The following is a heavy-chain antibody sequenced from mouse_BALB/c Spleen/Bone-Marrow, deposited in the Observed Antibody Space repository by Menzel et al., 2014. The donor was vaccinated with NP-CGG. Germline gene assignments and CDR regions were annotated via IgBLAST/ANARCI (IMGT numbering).Heavy chain of an antibody. Sequence: QVQLQQSGAELVRPGSSVKISCKASGYAFSNYGMNWVKQRPGQGLEWIGQIYPGDGETNYNGEFEGRVTLTADKSSSAAYMQVSSVPSEGSAVYFCASDYDCGRGYAMDYWGQGTSVTVSS. D-gene: IGHD2-4*01. CDR1: GYAFSNYG. J-gene: IGHJ4*01. V-gene: IGHV1-80*01. CDR3: ASDYDCGRGYAMDY. CDR2: IYPGDGET.